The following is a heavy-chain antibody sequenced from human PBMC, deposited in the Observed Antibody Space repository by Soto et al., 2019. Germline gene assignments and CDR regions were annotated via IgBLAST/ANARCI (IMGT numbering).Heavy chain of an antibody. CDR3: TRDFGRNYIAY. V-gene: IGHV1-3*01. D-gene: IGHD3-10*01. CDR1: GYTFTGYA. CDR2: INGGNGKT. J-gene: IGHJ4*02. Sequence: QVQLVQSGAEVKKPGASVRVSCKASGYTFTGYAIHWVRQAPGQRLEWMGYINGGNGKTEYSQNFQGRITSSSGPPARTVYMDPSSLRSEDTAVYYCTRDFGRNYIAYWGQVTLMVVSP.